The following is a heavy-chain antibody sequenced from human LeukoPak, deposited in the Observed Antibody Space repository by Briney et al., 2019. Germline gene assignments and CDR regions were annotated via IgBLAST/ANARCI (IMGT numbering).Heavy chain of an antibody. CDR1: GFTFDDYA. D-gene: IGHD3-3*01. V-gene: IGHV3-43*02. CDR2: ISGDGGST. J-gene: IGHJ6*02. Sequence: PGGSLRLSCAASGFTFDDYAMHWVRQAPGKGLEWVSLISGDGGSTYYADSVKGRFTISRNNSKNSLYLQMNSLRTEDTALYYCAKDAGKAPGYYDFWSGYSGYYYYYGMDVWGQGTTVTVSS. CDR3: AKDAGKAPGYYDFWSGYSGYYYYYGMDV.